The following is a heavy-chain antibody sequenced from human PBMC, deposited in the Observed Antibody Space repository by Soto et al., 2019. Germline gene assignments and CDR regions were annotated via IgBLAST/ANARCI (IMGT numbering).Heavy chain of an antibody. CDR2: IWYDGNKK. CDR1: GCTFITFG. CDR3: AKGRSYYYYYGVDV. V-gene: IGHV3-33*06. J-gene: IGHJ6*02. Sequence: GGSLRLSCAASGCTFITFGMHWVRQAPGKGLEWVAVIWYDGNKKYYVDSVKGRFTISRDNSKNTMYLQMNSLRAEDTAVYYCAKGRSYYYYYGVDVWGQGTTVTVSS.